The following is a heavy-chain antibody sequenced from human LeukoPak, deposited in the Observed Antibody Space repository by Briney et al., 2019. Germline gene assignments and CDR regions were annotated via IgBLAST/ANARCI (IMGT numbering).Heavy chain of an antibody. CDR1: GFTFSSYG. CDR3: AKDWLRYCSGGSCGMNAFDI. Sequence: PGGSLRLSCAASGFTFSSYGMHWVRQAPGKGLEWVAFIRYDGSNKYYADPVKGRFTISRDNSKNTLYLQMNSLRAEDTAVYYCAKDWLRYCSGGSCGMNAFDIWGQGTMVTVSS. D-gene: IGHD2-15*01. V-gene: IGHV3-30*02. J-gene: IGHJ3*02. CDR2: IRYDGSNK.